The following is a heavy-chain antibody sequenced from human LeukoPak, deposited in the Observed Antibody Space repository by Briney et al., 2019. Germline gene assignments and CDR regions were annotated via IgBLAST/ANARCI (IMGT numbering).Heavy chain of an antibody. CDR2: ITGSGDGT. D-gene: IGHD3-10*01. J-gene: IGHJ4*02. Sequence: PGGSLRLSCAASGFTFSNYAMMWVRQAPGKRLEWVPSITGSGDGTYYADSVRGRFTISRDNSENTLYLQLNSLRAEDTAVYFCVKGFVHPTYYFEYWGQGTLVTVSS. V-gene: IGHV3-23*01. CDR3: VKGFVHPTYYFEY. CDR1: GFTFSNYA.